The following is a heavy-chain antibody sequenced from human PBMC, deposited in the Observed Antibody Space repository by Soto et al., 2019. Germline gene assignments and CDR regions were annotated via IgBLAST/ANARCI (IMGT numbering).Heavy chain of an antibody. J-gene: IGHJ4*02. CDR1: GGSITSGDYY. CDR2: NYYGGST. Sequence: QVQLQESGSGLVKPSQTLSLTCTVSGGSITSGDYYWSWIRQPPGKGLEWVGYNYYGGSTYYNPSLESRITISLDTAKNQFSLELTSVTAADTAVYYCASGSTVINTLDFWGQGTLVTVSS. CDR3: ASGSTVINTLDF. D-gene: IGHD4-17*01. V-gene: IGHV4-30-4*01.